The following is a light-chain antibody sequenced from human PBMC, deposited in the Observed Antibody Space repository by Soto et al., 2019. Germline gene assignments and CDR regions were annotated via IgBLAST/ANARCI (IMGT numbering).Light chain of an antibody. CDR3: QQYYRWPLT. Sequence: EIVMTQSPATLSVSPGERATLSCRASETISSELAWYQHKPGQAPRLLIYAASIGATGIPARFSGSGSETEFTLTINILQSEDFAIYYCQQYYRWPLTFGGGTKVEI. CDR2: AAS. V-gene: IGKV3D-15*03. J-gene: IGKJ4*01. CDR1: ETISSE.